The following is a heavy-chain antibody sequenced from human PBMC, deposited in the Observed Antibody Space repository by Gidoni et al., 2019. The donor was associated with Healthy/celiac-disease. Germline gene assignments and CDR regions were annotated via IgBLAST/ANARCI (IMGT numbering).Heavy chain of an antibody. CDR2: ISYDGSNK. Sequence: QVQLVESGGGVVQPGWSLILSCAASGFTFSSHAMHWVRQAPGKGLEGGAVISYDGSNKYYADSVKGRFTSSRDNSKNTLYLQMNSLRAEDTAVYYCARESLSEELPTVLGGAFDYWGQGTLVTVSS. J-gene: IGHJ4*02. V-gene: IGHV3-30*04. D-gene: IGHD4-17*01. CDR3: ARESLSEELPTVLGGAFDY. CDR1: GFTFSSHA.